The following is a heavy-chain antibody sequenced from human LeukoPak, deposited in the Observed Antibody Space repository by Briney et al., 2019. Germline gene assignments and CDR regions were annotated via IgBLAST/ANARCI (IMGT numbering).Heavy chain of an antibody. D-gene: IGHD5-24*01. J-gene: IGHJ4*02. CDR1: GYTFTSYG. CDR2: ISAYNGNA. V-gene: IGHV1-18*01. CDR3: ARLYLPATRFDY. Sequence: ASVKVSCKASGYTFTSYGISWVRQAPGQGLEWMGWISAYNGNANYAQKLQGRVTMTTDTSTSTAYMELRSLRSDDTAVYYCARLYLPATRFDYWGQGTLVTVSS.